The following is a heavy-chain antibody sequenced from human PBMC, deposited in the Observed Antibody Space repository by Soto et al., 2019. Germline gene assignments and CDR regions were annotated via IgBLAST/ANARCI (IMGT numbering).Heavy chain of an antibody. Sequence: QVQLGQSGAEVKKPGASVKVSCKASGYTFTSYGISWVRQAPGQGLEWMGWISAYNGNTNYAQKLQGRVTMNTDTSTSTAYMELRSLRSDDTAVYYCARDVEAYYDFWSGYRPLDGGYDLGYWGQGTLVTVSS. CDR2: ISAYNGNT. J-gene: IGHJ4*02. CDR1: GYTFTSYG. CDR3: ARDVEAYYDFWSGYRPLDGGYDLGY. D-gene: IGHD3-3*01. V-gene: IGHV1-18*01.